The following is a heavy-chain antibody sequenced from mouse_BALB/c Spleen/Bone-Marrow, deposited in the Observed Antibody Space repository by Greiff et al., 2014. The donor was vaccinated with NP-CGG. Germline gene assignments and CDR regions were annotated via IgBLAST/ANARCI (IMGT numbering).Heavy chain of an antibody. CDR3: ARVFYDSTSVY. CDR2: IYPGDGDT. V-gene: IGHV1-87*01. J-gene: IGHJ2*01. CDR1: GYTFTGYW. Sequence: QVQLKESGAELARPGASVKLSCKASGYTFTGYWMQWVKQRPGQGLEWIGIIYPGDGDTRYTQKFKGKATLTADKSSSTAYMQLRSLASEDSAVYYCARVFYDSTSVYWGQGTTLTVSS. D-gene: IGHD1-1*01.